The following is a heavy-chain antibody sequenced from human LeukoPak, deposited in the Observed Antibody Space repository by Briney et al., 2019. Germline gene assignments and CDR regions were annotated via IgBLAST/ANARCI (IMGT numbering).Heavy chain of an antibody. D-gene: IGHD3-3*01. CDR1: GGSFSGYY. V-gene: IGHV4-34*01. CDR3: AREDLEWLLYYFDY. J-gene: IGHJ4*02. Sequence: SETLSLTCAVYGGSFSGYYWSWIRQPPGKGLEWIGEINRSGSTNYNPSLKSRVTISVDTSKNQFSLKLSSVTAADTAVYYCAREDLEWLLYYFDYWGQGTLVTVSS. CDR2: INRSGST.